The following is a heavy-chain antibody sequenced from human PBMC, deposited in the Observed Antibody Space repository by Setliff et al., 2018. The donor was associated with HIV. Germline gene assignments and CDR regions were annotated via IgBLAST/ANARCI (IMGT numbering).Heavy chain of an antibody. J-gene: IGHJ6*03. CDR3: ARVQRRKDGSGSPSYYYMDV. D-gene: IGHD3-10*01. Sequence: ASVKVSCKASGYTFTSYYMHWVRQAPGQGLEWMGIINPSGGSTSYAQKFQGRVTMTRDTSTSTVYMELSSLRSGDTAVYYCARVQRRKDGSGSPSYYYMDVWGKGTTVTVSS. CDR2: INPSGGST. CDR1: GYTFTSYY. V-gene: IGHV1-46*01.